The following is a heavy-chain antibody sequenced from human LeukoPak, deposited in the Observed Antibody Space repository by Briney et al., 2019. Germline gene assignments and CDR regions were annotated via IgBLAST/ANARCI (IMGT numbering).Heavy chain of an antibody. D-gene: IGHD2/OR15-2a*01. CDR1: ESTFSKFW. V-gene: IGHV3-74*03. CDR3: ARGNYYGMDV. Sequence: GGSLRLSCAASESTFSKFWMHWVRQAPGKGLVWVSGINRDGSTTTYADSVKGGFTVSRDNAKNTRYLQMNSLRAEDTAVYYCARGNYYGMDVWAQGTTVPVSS. CDR2: INRDGSTT. J-gene: IGHJ6*02.